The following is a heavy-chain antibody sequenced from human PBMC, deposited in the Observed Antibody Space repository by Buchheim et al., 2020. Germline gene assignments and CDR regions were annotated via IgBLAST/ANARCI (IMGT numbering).Heavy chain of an antibody. V-gene: IGHV4-39*01. Sequence: QVQLQESGPGLVKPSETLSLTCTVSGDSIRSASHNWGWIRQAPGKGLEWIGNMYYDETAYYNPSLKSRVTISLAKSANQFHLKLNSLTAADTAVYYCAAIRRTGYYYIEYWGQGT. CDR3: AAIRRTGYYYIEY. CDR1: GDSIRSASHN. CDR2: MYYDETA. J-gene: IGHJ4*02. D-gene: IGHD3-9*01.